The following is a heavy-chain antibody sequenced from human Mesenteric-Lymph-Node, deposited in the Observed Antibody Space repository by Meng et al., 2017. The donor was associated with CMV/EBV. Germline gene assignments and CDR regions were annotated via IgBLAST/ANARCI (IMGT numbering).Heavy chain of an antibody. CDR2: IYPGDSDT. V-gene: IGHV5-51*01. CDR3: ARQGMGVDY. CDR1: GYSFSSYW. J-gene: IGHJ4*02. Sequence: KVSCKGSGYSFSSYWICWVRQLPGKGLEWMGIIYPGDSDTRYSPSFQGQVTISADKSISTAYLQWSSLEASDTAMYYCARQGMGVDYWGQGTLVTVSS. D-gene: IGHD3-16*01.